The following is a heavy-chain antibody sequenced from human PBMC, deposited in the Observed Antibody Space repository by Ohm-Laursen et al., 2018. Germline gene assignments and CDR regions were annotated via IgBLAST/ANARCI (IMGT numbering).Heavy chain of an antibody. CDR1: GGSISSSSYY. CDR2: IYYSGST. D-gene: IGHD5-18*01. V-gene: IGHV4-39*02. CDR3: ARDRGGYSYGSYFDY. Sequence: SETLSLTCTVSGGSISSSSYYWGWIRQPPGKGLEWIGSIYYSGSTYYNPSLKSRVTISVDTSKNQFSLKLSSVTAADTAVYYCARDRGGYSYGSYFDYWGQGTLVTVSS. J-gene: IGHJ4*02.